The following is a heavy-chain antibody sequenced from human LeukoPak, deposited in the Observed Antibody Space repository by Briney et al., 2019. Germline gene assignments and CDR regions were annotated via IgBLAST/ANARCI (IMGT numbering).Heavy chain of an antibody. CDR3: AKDVGLDFDSSGYYSPYFDY. J-gene: IGHJ4*02. D-gene: IGHD3-22*01. V-gene: IGHV3-30*04. CDR1: GFTFSSYA. CDR2: ISYDGRNK. Sequence: PGGSLRLSCAASGFTFSSYAMHWVRQAPGKGLEWVAVISYDGRNKYYTDSVKGRFPISRDNSKNTLYLQMNSLRAEDTSVYYCAKDVGLDFDSSGYYSPYFDYWGQGTLVTVSS.